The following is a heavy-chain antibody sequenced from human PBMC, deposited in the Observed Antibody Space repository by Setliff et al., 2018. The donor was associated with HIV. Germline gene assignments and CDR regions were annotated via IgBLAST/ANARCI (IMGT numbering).Heavy chain of an antibody. CDR2: INTHNGNT. Sequence: ASVKVSCKASGYIFTTFGFSWVRQAPGQGLEWMGWINTHNGNTHYAQRFQGRVTMTRDTSTTTAYMELRSLTSEDTALYFCARTDYDSGKSVLDSWGQGTLVTVSS. J-gene: IGHJ5*01. D-gene: IGHD3-10*01. CDR3: ARTDYDSGKSVLDS. CDR1: GYIFTTFG. V-gene: IGHV1-18*01.